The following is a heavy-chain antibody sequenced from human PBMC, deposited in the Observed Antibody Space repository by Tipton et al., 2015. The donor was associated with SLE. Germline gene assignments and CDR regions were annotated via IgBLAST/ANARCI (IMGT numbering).Heavy chain of an antibody. Sequence: GSLRLSCTTSRFTFSSNWMSWVRQAPGKGLEWVAHIREDGSEEYYVDFVKGRFTIDRDNAKNSLYLEMNNLRVEDTAVYYCAREYQGRFYVNDAFDLWGQGTMVTVSS. V-gene: IGHV3-7*01. D-gene: IGHD1-26*01. CDR1: RFTFSSNW. CDR2: IREDGSEE. J-gene: IGHJ3*01. CDR3: AREYQGRFYVNDAFDL.